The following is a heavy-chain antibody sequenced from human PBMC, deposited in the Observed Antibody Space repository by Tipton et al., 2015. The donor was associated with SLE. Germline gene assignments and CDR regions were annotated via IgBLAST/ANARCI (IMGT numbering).Heavy chain of an antibody. Sequence: TLSLTCTVSGGSISSYYWSWIRQPPGKGLEWIGDIYYSGSTNYNPSLKSRVTISVDTSKNQFSLKLSSVTAADTAVYYCARGPITMIVVPYAFDIWGQGTMVTVSS. CDR1: GGSISSYY. CDR2: IYYSGST. V-gene: IGHV4-59*01. CDR3: ARGPITMIVVPYAFDI. D-gene: IGHD3-22*01. J-gene: IGHJ3*02.